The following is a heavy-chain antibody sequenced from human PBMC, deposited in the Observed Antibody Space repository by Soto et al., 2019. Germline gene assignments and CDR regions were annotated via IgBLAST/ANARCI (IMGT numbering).Heavy chain of an antibody. Sequence: QVQLVQSGAEVKKPGSSVKVSCKASGGTFSSYAISWVRQAPGQGLEWMGGIIPIFGTANYAQKFLGRVTITADESTSTAYMVLSSLGCEDTAVYYCASSGHDFLIYYGMDVWGQGTTVTVSS. J-gene: IGHJ6*01. CDR1: GGTFSSYA. V-gene: IGHV1-69*12. CDR2: IIPIFGTA. CDR3: ASSGHDFLIYYGMDV. D-gene: IGHD5-12*01.